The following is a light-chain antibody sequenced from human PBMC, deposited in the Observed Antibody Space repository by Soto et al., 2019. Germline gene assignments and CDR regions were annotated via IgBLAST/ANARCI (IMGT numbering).Light chain of an antibody. V-gene: IGKV3-20*01. CDR1: QSVSSSY. CDR3: QQYGSSPPT. J-gene: IGKJ3*01. CDR2: GAS. Sequence: EIVLTQSPGTLSLSPGERATLSCRASQSVSSSYLAWYQQKPGQAPRLLINGASSRATGIPNRFSGSGSGTDFTLTISILEPEDFAVYYCQQYGSSPPTFGPGTKVDIK.